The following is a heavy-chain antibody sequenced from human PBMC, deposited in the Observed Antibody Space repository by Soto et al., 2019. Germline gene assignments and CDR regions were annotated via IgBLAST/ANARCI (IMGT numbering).Heavy chain of an antibody. D-gene: IGHD2-21*02. J-gene: IGHJ3*02. CDR1: GYSFTSYW. CDR3: ARLPTAIVVVTAIHAFDI. Sequence: GASLKISCKGSGYSFTSYWIGWVRQMPGKGLEWMGIIYPGDSDTRYSPSFQGQVTISADKSISTAYLQWSSLKASDTAMYYCARLPTAIVVVTAIHAFDIWGQGTMVTVSS. CDR2: IYPGDSDT. V-gene: IGHV5-51*01.